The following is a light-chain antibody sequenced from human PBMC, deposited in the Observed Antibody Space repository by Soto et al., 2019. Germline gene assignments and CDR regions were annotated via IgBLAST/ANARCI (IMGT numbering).Light chain of an antibody. V-gene: IGKV1-5*03. CDR1: QNIDDW. CDR3: QQYYNYIT. CDR2: MAS. J-gene: IGKJ5*01. Sequence: DIQMTQSPSTLSTSIGDTVTITSRASQNIDDWLAWYQQKPGRAPKLLIYMASSLQSGVPSRFSGSGSGTEFTLTISSLQPDDFATYYCQQYYNYITFGQGTRLDIK.